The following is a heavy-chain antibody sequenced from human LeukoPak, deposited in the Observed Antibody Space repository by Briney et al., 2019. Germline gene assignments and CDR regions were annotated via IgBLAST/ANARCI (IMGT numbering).Heavy chain of an antibody. CDR3: ARVGILTGYKGWFDP. CDR2: ISAYNGNT. J-gene: IGHJ5*02. D-gene: IGHD3-9*01. Sequence: ASVKVSCKASGYTFTSYGISWVRQAPGQGLEWMGWISAYNGNTNYAQKLQGRGTMTTDTSTSTAYMELRSLTSDDTAVYYCARVGILTGYKGWFDPWGQGTLVTVSS. V-gene: IGHV1-18*01. CDR1: GYTFTSYG.